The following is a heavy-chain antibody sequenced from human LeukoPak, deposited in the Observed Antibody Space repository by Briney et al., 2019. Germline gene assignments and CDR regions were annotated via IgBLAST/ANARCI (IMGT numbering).Heavy chain of an antibody. CDR3: ARGPRITMVRGVRFDP. Sequence: SETLSLTCTVSGYSISSGYYWGWIRQPPGKGLEWIGTIYHSGRTYYNPSLKSRVTISVDTSKNQFSLKLSSVTAADTAVYYCARGPRITMVRGVRFDPWGQGTLVTVSS. CDR2: IYHSGRT. CDR1: GYSISSGYY. D-gene: IGHD3-10*01. J-gene: IGHJ5*02. V-gene: IGHV4-38-2*02.